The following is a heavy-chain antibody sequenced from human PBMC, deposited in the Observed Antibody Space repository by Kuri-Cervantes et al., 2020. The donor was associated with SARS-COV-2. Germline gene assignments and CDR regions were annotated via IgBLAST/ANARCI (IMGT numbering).Heavy chain of an antibody. CDR1: GFTSSSSG. CDR2: IRYDGSNK. CDR3: TREWDIVVVHDVFDI. D-gene: IGHD2-2*01. J-gene: IGHJ3*02. Sequence: GESLNISCPASGFTSSSSGMHWSRQAPGKGLEWVAFIRYDGSNKYYADSVKGRFTISRDNSKNTLYLQMNSLRAEDTAVYYCTREWDIVVVHDVFDIWGQGTMVTVSS. V-gene: IGHV3-30*02.